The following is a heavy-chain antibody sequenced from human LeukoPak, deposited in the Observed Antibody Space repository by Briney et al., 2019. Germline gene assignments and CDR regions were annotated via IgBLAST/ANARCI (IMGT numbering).Heavy chain of an antibody. CDR3: ARAYGSGSYLWENWFDP. V-gene: IGHV1-46*01. Sequence: ASVKVSCKASGNTFTSYDLHWVRQAPGQGLEWMGIINPSGGSTSYVQKFQGRVTMTRDTSTSTVYMELSSLRSEDTAVYYCARAYGSGSYLWENWFDPWGQGTLVTVSS. J-gene: IGHJ5*02. CDR2: INPSGGST. CDR1: GNTFTSYD. D-gene: IGHD3-10*01.